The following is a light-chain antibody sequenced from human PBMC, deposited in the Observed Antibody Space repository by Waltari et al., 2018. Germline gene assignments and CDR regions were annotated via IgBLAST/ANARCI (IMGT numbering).Light chain of an antibody. CDR3: CSYVGDITWV. CDR2: EGT. V-gene: IGLV2-23*01. J-gene: IGLJ3*02. CDR1: GSDVGCYDL. Sequence: QSALTHPASVSGSPGQSITISCPGTGSDVGCYDLVSGYQHHPGKAPKLMIYEGTQRPSGVSDRFSGSKSGNTASLTISGLQAEDEADYYCCSYVGDITWVFGGGTKLTVL.